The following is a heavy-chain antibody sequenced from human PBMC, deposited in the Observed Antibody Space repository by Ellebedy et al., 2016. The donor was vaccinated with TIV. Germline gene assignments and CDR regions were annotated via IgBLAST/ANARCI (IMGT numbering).Heavy chain of an antibody. D-gene: IGHD6-13*01. CDR1: GYTFTSYD. J-gene: IGHJ6*02. CDR3: ARGAGSSWYSYYYYGMDV. V-gene: IGHV1-8*01. Sequence: ASVKVSXXASGYTFTSYDINWVRQATGQGLEWMGWINPNSGNTGYAQKFQGRVTMTRNTSISTAYMELSSLRSEDTAVYYCARGAGSSWYSYYYYGMDVWGQGTTVTVSS. CDR2: INPNSGNT.